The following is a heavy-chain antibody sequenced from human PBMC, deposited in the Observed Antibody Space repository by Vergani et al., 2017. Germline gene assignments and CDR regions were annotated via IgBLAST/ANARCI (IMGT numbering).Heavy chain of an antibody. CDR3: AREAVDTAMTAPWLDY. CDR2: INPSGGST. D-gene: IGHD5-18*01. V-gene: IGHV1-46*01. J-gene: IGHJ4*02. CDR1: GYTFTSYY. Sequence: QVQLVQSGAEVKKPGASVKVSCKASGYTFTSYYMHWVRPAPGQGLEWMGIINPSGGSTSYAQKFQGRVTMTRATSTSTVYMELSSLRSEDTAVYYCAREAVDTAMTAPWLDYWGQGTLVTVSS.